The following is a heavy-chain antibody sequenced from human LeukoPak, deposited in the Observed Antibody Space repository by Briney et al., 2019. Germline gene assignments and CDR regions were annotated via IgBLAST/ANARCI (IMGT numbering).Heavy chain of an antibody. CDR2: IYHSGST. Sequence: PETLSLTCTVSGYSFSDGYYWGWVRQPPGKGLEWIGHIYHSGSTYYHPSLKSRVTISVDTFKSQFSLKITSVTPADTAVYYCVRLWSATPFDYWGQGTLVTVSS. D-gene: IGHD3-3*01. V-gene: IGHV4-38-2*02. J-gene: IGHJ4*02. CDR1: GYSFSDGYY. CDR3: VRLWSATPFDY.